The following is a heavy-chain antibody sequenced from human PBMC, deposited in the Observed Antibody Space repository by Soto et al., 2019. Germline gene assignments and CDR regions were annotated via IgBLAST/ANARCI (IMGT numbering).Heavy chain of an antibody. CDR2: IWYDGSNK. Sequence: QVQLVESGGGVVQPGRSLRLSCAASGFTFSSYGMHWVRQAPGKGLEWVAVIWYDGSNKYYADSVKGRFTISRDNSKNTLYLQMNSLRDEDTAVYYCAREWVYCSGGSCYFDYWGQGTLVTVSS. V-gene: IGHV3-33*01. CDR3: AREWVYCSGGSCYFDY. CDR1: GFTFSSYG. J-gene: IGHJ4*02. D-gene: IGHD2-15*01.